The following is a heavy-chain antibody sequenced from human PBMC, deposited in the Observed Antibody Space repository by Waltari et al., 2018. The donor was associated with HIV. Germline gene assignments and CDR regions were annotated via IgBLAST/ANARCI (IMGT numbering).Heavy chain of an antibody. V-gene: IGHV1-18*01. D-gene: IGHD3-10*01. CDR3: VGGGGSWLYDMYYYQGMDV. Sequence: VQLVQSGPEMRKPGASVKISCRASGFTFTNYVFSWVRQAPGQGLEWQGWITAYDGNRDLAQRFKDRVTLTTDSSTTTAYLEMRNLRSDETAKVYGVGGGGSWLYDMYYYQGMDVWGQGTAVTVSS. CDR1: GFTFTNYV. J-gene: IGHJ6*02. CDR2: ITAYDGNR.